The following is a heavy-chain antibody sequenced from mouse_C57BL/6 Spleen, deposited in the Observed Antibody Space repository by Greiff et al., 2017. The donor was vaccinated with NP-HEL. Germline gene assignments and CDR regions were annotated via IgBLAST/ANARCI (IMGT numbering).Heavy chain of an antibody. CDR3: ARVSLYRGAMDY. V-gene: IGHV1-69*01. J-gene: IGHJ4*01. Sequence: VQLQQPGAELVMPGASVKLSCKASGYTFTSYWMHWVKQRPGQGLEWIGEIDPSDSYTNYNQKFKGKSTLTVDKSSSTAYMQLSSLTSEDSAVDYCARVSLYRGAMDYWGQGTSVTVSS. CDR1: GYTFTSYW. D-gene: IGHD2-1*01. CDR2: IDPSDSYT.